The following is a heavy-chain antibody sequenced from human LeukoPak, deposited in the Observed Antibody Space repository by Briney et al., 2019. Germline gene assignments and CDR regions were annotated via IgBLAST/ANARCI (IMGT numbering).Heavy chain of an antibody. Sequence: SETLSLTCTVSGGSISTYYWSWIRQPPGKGLEWIGYIYYSGSANYNPSLKSRVTISVDTSKNQFSLKLSSVTAADTAVYYCARSYGSGNYFDYWGQGALVTVSS. CDR1: GGSISTYY. J-gene: IGHJ4*02. V-gene: IGHV4-59*01. CDR2: IYYSGSA. D-gene: IGHD3-10*01. CDR3: ARSYGSGNYFDY.